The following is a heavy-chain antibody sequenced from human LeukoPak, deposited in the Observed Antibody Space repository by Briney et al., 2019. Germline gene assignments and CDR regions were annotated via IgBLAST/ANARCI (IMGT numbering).Heavy chain of an antibody. J-gene: IGHJ4*02. CDR1: GFTFSNYA. CDR3: AKGRGYCTGGICYSDL. Sequence: GGSLRLSCTASGFTFSNYAMSWVRQAPGKGLEWVSTISGSDGSTYYADSVKGRFTISRDNSKNTLYLQMNSLRVEDTAIYYCAKGRGYCTGGICYSDLWGQGTLVTVSS. V-gene: IGHV3-23*01. D-gene: IGHD2-8*02. CDR2: ISGSDGST.